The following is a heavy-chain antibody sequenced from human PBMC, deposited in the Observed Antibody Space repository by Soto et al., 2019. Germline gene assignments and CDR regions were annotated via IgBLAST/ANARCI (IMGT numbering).Heavy chain of an antibody. J-gene: IGHJ4*02. CDR2: ISSSSSYI. Sequence: GSLRRSCLASGCTFRSSTMSWVRQAPGKGLEWVSAISSSSSYIYYADSLKGRFSISRDNAKKSLYLQMHSLRDEDTDLYYCARDLGEVSAIWGQGDLVTVSS. V-gene: IGHV3-21*01. D-gene: IGHD2-2*01. CDR3: ARDLGEVSAI. CDR1: GCTFRSST.